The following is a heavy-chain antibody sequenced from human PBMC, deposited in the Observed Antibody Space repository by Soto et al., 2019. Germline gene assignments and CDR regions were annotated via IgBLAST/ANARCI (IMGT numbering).Heavy chain of an antibody. CDR1: GFTFNSCL. V-gene: IGHV3-23*01. CDR3: ANRWYYFDY. CDR2: IRGSGRYT. J-gene: IGHJ4*02. D-gene: IGHD2-15*01. Sequence: GGSLRLSCAASGFTFNSCLMSWVRQAPGKGLEWVSLIRGSGRYTDYADSVKGRFTISRDNSKNTLYPQMNSLRAEDTAVYYCANRWYYFDYWGQGTLVTVSS.